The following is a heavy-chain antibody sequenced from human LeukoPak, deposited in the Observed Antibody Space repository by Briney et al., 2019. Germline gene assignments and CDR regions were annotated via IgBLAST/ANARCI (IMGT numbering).Heavy chain of an antibody. J-gene: IGHJ4*02. CDR3: VEDSSSGSYFDY. D-gene: IGHD3-10*01. CDR1: GFTFSRYA. Sequence: PGGSLRLSCSASGFTFSRYAMHWVRQAPGKGLEYVSAISSNGGSTYYADSVKGRFTISRDNSRNTLHLQMSSLRVDDTAVYYCVEDSSSGSYFDYWGQGTLVTVSS. CDR2: ISSNGGST. V-gene: IGHV3-64D*06.